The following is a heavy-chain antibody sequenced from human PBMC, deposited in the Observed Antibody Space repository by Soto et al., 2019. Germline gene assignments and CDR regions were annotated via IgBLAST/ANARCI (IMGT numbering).Heavy chain of an antibody. J-gene: IGHJ6*02. D-gene: IGHD6-19*01. Sequence: QVQLQQSGPGLVKPSQTLSLTCAISGDSVSSNSAAWNWIRQSPSRGLEWLGRTYYRSKWYNDYAVSVKSRITINPDTSKNQFSLQLNSVTPEDTAVYYCARLGQWLEPYYYYYGMDVWGQGTTVTVSS. CDR2: TYYRSKWYN. CDR3: ARLGQWLEPYYYYYGMDV. V-gene: IGHV6-1*01. CDR1: GDSVSSNSAA.